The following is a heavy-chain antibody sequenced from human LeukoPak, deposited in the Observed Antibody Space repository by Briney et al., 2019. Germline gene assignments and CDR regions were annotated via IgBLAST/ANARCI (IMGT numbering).Heavy chain of an antibody. D-gene: IGHD3-10*01. CDR2: IYYSGTT. CDR1: GGSISTSSYY. CDR3: ARGPGGGYSYYFLHV. Sequence: SETLSLTCTVSGGSISTSSYYWGWIRQPPGKGLEWIGIIYYSGTTYYNQSLKSRVTISVDTSKNQFSLKVNSVTAADTAVYYCARGPGGGYSYYFLHVWGKGTTVTVSS. J-gene: IGHJ6*04. V-gene: IGHV4-39*01.